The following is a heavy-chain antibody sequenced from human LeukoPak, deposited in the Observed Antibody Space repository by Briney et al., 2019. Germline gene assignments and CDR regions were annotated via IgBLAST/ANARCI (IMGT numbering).Heavy chain of an antibody. V-gene: IGHV4-59*08. CDR3: ARHDDSSSWYVGPFDY. Sequence: SETLSLTCTVSGGSISSYYWSWIRQPPGKGLEWIGYIYYSGTTNYNPSLKRRVTISLDTSKNQFSLTLSSLTAADTAVYYCARHDDSSSWYVGPFDYWGQGTLVTVSS. CDR2: IYYSGTT. J-gene: IGHJ4*02. CDR1: GGSISSYY. D-gene: IGHD6-13*01.